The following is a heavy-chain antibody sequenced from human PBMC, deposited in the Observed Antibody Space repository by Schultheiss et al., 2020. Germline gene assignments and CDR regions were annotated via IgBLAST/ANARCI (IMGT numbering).Heavy chain of an antibody. CDR1: GFSFSTHS. Sequence: GGSLRLSCAASGFSFSTHSMNWVRQAPGKGLEWVAVISYDGSNKYYADSVKGRFTISRDNSKNTLYLQMNSLRAEDTAVYYCAKDLYSLWFGRRLGGMDVWGLGTTVNVSS. J-gene: IGHJ6*04. V-gene: IGHV3-30*18. D-gene: IGHD3-10*01. CDR3: AKDLYSLWFGRRLGGMDV. CDR2: ISYDGSNK.